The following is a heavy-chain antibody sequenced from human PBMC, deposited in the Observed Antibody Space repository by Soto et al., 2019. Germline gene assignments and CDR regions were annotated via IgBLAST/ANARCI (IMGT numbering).Heavy chain of an antibody. J-gene: IGHJ4*02. D-gene: IGHD5-12*01. Sequence: LRLSCAASGFTFSSHAMHWVRQAPGKGLEWVAVIWYDGSKKYYADSVKGRFTVARDDSKNTLSLQMNSLRVEDTAVYYCARDPGYSGFDFDYWGQGTLVTVSS. V-gene: IGHV3-33*01. CDR2: IWYDGSKK. CDR3: ARDPGYSGFDFDY. CDR1: GFTFSSHA.